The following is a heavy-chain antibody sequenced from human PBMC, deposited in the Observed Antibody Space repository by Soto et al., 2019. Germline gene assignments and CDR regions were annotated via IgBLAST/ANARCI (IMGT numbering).Heavy chain of an antibody. CDR2: ISVSGDSA. J-gene: IGHJ4*02. V-gene: IGHV3-23*01. D-gene: IGHD2-15*01. Sequence: EVQLLESGGGLVQPGGSLRLSCAASGFTFNTYAMNWVRQAPGKGLEWVSTISVSGDSAYFADSVRGRFTISRDNSKNTVYLQMNSLRADDTAMYYCATRHLSYCSGGTCNPFDFWDQGTLVTVSS. CDR1: GFTFNTYA. CDR3: ATRHLSYCSGGTCNPFDF.